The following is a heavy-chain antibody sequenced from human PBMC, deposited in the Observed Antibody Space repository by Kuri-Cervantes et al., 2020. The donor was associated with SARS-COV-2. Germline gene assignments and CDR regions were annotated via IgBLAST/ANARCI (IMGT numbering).Heavy chain of an antibody. CDR2: IYTSGST. V-gene: IGHV4-61*02. CDR1: GCSISSVRYY. D-gene: IGHD4-17*01. Sequence: LRLSCTVSGCSISSVRYYWCWLRQPAGKGLEWIARIYTSGSTNSNPSLKRRVTISVDTSKNQFSLKLSTVTAADTAVYYCARATKADYGDYIDAFDIWGQGTMVTVSS. CDR3: ARATKADYGDYIDAFDI. J-gene: IGHJ3*02.